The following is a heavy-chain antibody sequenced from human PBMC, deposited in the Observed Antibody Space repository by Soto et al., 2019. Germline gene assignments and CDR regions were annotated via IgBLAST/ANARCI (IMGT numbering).Heavy chain of an antibody. CDR3: ARGSGSYSNWFDP. D-gene: IGHD1-26*01. CDR2: IHVSGGT. CDR1: GDSVSSSY. J-gene: IGHJ5*02. V-gene: IGHV4-59*02. Sequence: PSETLSLTCTVSGDSVSSSYWSWIRQPPGRGLEWIGYIHVSGGTDHSPSLKSRVTISLDTSKSQFSLKLNSVTAADTAVYYCARGSGSYSNWFDPWGQGALVTVSS.